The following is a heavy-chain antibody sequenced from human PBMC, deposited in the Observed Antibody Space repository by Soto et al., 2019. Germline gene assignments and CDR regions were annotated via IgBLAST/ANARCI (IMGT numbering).Heavy chain of an antibody. CDR3: AKDPDISGWYQTDLDY. CDR2: ISNNGGST. Sequence: PGGSLRLSCAASGFIFSSFAMSWVRQAPGKGLEWASTISNNGGSTYSADSVKGRFTISRDNSKNTLYLQMNSLRAEDTAVYYCAKDPDISGWYQTDLDYWGQGTLVTVSS. CDR1: GFIFSSFA. D-gene: IGHD6-19*01. J-gene: IGHJ4*02. V-gene: IGHV3-23*01.